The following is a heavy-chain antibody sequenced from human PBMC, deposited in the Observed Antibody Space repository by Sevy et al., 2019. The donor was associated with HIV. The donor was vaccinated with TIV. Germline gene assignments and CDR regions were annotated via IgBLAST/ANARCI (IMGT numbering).Heavy chain of an antibody. V-gene: IGHV3-23*01. D-gene: IGHD3-10*01. Sequence: GGSRRPSCPPSGFIFSNNPMGWVRPPPEKGREWASDISAGGTPTYYAASVEGRFSISRDNSKNTVWLQMISLRAEDTAVYYCAGKLWFSRAFDIWGQGTMVTVSS. CDR3: AGKLWFSRAFDI. CDR2: ISAGGTPT. CDR1: GFIFSNNP. J-gene: IGHJ3*02.